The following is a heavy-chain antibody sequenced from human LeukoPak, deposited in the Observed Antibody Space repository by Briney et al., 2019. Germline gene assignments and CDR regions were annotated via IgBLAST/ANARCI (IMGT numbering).Heavy chain of an antibody. J-gene: IGHJ5*02. D-gene: IGHD2-15*01. CDR1: GGSISSSSYC. Sequence: PSETLSLTCTVSGGSISSSSYCWGWIRQPPGKGLEWIGYIYSSGSTNYNPSLKSRVTISVDTSKNQFSLKLSSVTAADTAVYYCAREVSGDCSGNNCDNWFDPWGQGTLVTVSS. CDR3: AREVSGDCSGNNCDNWFDP. CDR2: IYSSGST. V-gene: IGHV4-61*05.